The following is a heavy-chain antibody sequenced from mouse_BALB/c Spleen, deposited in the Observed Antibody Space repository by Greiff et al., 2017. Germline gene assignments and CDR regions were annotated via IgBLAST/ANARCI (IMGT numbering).Heavy chain of an antibody. J-gene: IGHJ3*01. CDR3: ARNYRSLFAY. D-gene: IGHD2-14*01. V-gene: IGHV3-2*02. CDR2: ISYSGST. Sequence: EVQLQQSGPGLVKPSQSLSLTCTVTGYSITSDYAWNWIRQFPGNKLEWMGYISYSGSTSYNPSLKSRISITRDTSKNQFFLQLNSVTTEDTATYYCARNYRSLFAYWGQGTLVTVSA. CDR1: GYSITSDYA.